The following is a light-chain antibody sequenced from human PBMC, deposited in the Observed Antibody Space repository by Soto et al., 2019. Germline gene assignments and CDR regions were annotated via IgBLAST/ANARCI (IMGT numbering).Light chain of an antibody. J-gene: IGKJ5*01. CDR3: QQYGGSPIT. CDR1: QSVSSY. V-gene: IGKV3-20*01. Sequence: EIVLTQSPATLSLSPVERATLSFRASQSVSSYLAWYQQKPGQAPRLLIYDASNRATGIPDRFSGSGSGTDFTLTISRLEPDDFALYFCQQYGGSPITFGLGTRLEI. CDR2: DAS.